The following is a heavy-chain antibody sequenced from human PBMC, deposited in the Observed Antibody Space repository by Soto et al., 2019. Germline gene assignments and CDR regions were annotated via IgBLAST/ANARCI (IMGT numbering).Heavy chain of an antibody. D-gene: IGHD1-26*01. CDR2: IYFDGITT. Sequence: VQLVESGGGVVQPGGPLRLSCTDSGVTFNTHWMHWVRQAPGKGLVWVSRIYFDGITTNYADSVKGRLTVSRDNAKNTVYLHGITLGDEDTAVYYCARGGAMGVDYWGQGTLVTVSS. V-gene: IGHV3-74*01. J-gene: IGHJ4*02. CDR1: GVTFNTHW. CDR3: ARGGAMGVDY.